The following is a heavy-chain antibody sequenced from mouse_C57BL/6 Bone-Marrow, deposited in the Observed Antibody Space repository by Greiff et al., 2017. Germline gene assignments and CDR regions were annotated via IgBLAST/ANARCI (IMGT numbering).Heavy chain of an antibody. D-gene: IGHD1-3*01. J-gene: IGHJ4*01. Sequence: VQLQQSGAELMKPGASVKLSCKATGYTFTGYWIEWVKQRPGHGLEWIGEILPGSGSTNYNEKFKGKATFTAATSSNTAYMQLRSLTTEDSAIYYCAREVGELVRAYYYAMDYWGQGTSVTVSS. V-gene: IGHV1-9*01. CDR1: GYTFTGYW. CDR2: ILPGSGST. CDR3: AREVGELVRAYYYAMDY.